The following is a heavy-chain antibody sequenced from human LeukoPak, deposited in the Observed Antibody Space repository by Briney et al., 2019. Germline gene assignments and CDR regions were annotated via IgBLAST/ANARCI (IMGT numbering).Heavy chain of an antibody. CDR1: GDSISNYY. V-gene: IGHV4-59*01. D-gene: IGHD2-15*01. Sequence: KTSETLSLTCTVSGDSISNYYWSWIRQPPGKGLEWIGHIYYSGSTNYNPSLKSPVTISVDTSKNQFSLKVYSVTAADTAVYYCARAGSRTSYFDYWGQGTLVTVSS. J-gene: IGHJ4*02. CDR3: ARAGSRTSYFDY. CDR2: IYYSGST.